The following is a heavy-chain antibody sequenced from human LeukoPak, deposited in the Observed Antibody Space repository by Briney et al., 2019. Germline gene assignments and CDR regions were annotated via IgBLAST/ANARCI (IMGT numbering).Heavy chain of an antibody. CDR3: ARTGYGGRRGPVDY. CDR2: TYYRSKWYN. Sequence: SQTLSLTCAISGDSVSSNSAAWNWIRQSPSRGLEWLGRTYYRSKWYNDHAVSVESRITINPDTSKNQFSLQLNSVTPEDTAVYYCARTGYGGRRGPVDYWGQGTLVTVSS. CDR1: GDSVSSNSAA. V-gene: IGHV6-1*01. D-gene: IGHD4/OR15-4a*01. J-gene: IGHJ4*02.